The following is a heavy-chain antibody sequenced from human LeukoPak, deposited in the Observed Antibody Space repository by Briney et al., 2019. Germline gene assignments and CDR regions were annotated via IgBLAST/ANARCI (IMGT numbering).Heavy chain of an antibody. V-gene: IGHV3-7*01. CDR1: GFTFSSYW. Sequence: GGSLRLSCAASGFTFSSYWMSWVRQAPGKGLEWVANIKQDGSEKYYVDSVKGRFTISRDNAKNSLYLQMNSLRAEDTAVYYCARAAYIVVVVAADYWGQGALVTVSS. D-gene: IGHD2-15*01. CDR2: IKQDGSEK. CDR3: ARAAYIVVVVAADY. J-gene: IGHJ4*02.